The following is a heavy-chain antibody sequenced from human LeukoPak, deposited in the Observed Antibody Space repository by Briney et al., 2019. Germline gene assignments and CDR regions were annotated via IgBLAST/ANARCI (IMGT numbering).Heavy chain of an antibody. J-gene: IGHJ4*02. CDR1: GFDLSTYE. V-gene: IGHV3-48*03. D-gene: IGHD2-2*01. CDR3: ATGGPPYCSNTSCMHPLDY. Sequence: PGGSLRLSCAASGFDLSTYEMNWVRQAPGKGLEWIADITISGHTKNYADSVKGRFTISRDNARTSLYLQMNSLRVEDTGVYYCATGGPPYCSNTSCMHPLDYWGQGTLVTVSS. CDR2: ITISGHTK.